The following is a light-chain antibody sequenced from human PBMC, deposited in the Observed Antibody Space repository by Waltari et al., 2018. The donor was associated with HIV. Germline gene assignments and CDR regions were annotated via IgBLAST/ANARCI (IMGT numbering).Light chain of an antibody. CDR1: SPNIGSGYD. CDR2: GNS. Sequence: QSVLTPPPSVSADPGQRVTISCTGRSPNIGSGYDVHWYQQLPGTAPKLLIYGNSNRPSGVPDRFSGSKSGTSASLAITGLQAEDEADYYCQAYDSSLSGSVFGGGTKLTVL. J-gene: IGLJ3*02. V-gene: IGLV1-40*01. CDR3: QAYDSSLSGSV.